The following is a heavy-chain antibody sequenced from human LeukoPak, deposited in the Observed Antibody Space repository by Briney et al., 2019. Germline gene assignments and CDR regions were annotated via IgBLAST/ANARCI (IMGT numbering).Heavy chain of an antibody. CDR1: GFTFSSYA. J-gene: IGHJ5*02. Sequence: GGSLRLSCAASGFTFSSYAMHWVRQAPGKGLEWVAVISYDGSNKYYADSVKGRFTISRDNSKNTLYLQMNSLRAEDTAVYYCAREGRFGELSPWGQGTLVTVSS. D-gene: IGHD3-10*01. CDR2: ISYDGSNK. CDR3: AREGRFGELSP. V-gene: IGHV3-30*04.